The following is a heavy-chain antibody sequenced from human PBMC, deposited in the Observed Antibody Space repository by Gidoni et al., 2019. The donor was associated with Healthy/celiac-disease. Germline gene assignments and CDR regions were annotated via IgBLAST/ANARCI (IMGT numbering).Heavy chain of an antibody. CDR2: IIPILGIA. J-gene: IGHJ6*02. V-gene: IGHV1-69*10. Sequence: VQLVQSGAEVKKPGSSVKVSCKASGGTFSSYAISWVRQAPGQGLEWMGGIIPILGIANYAQKFQGRVTITADKSTSTAYMELSSLRAEDTAVYYCARTWRGFGESARGMDVWGQGTTVTVSS. CDR3: ARTWRGFGESARGMDV. D-gene: IGHD3-10*01. CDR1: GGTFSSYA.